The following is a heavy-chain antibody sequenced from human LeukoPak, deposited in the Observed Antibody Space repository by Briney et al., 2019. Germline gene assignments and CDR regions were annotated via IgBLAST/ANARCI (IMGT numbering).Heavy chain of an antibody. Sequence: GGSLRLSCAASGFTVSSTYLTWVRQAPGKGLEWLSVIYSGGYAYYADSVKGRFFISRDISENMVYLQMNSLSVEDTAVYFCARGRPAHYFDSWGPGTLVTVS. CDR1: GFTVSSTY. V-gene: IGHV3-66*01. CDR3: ARGRPAHYFDS. D-gene: IGHD6-6*01. J-gene: IGHJ4*02. CDR2: IYSGGYA.